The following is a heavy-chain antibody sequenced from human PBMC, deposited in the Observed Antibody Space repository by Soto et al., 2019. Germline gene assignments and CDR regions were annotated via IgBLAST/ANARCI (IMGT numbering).Heavy chain of an antibody. D-gene: IGHD1-26*01. CDR3: ARVSGSYYYGMDV. CDR1: GGSISSSNW. CDR2: IYHSGST. V-gene: IGHV4-4*02. J-gene: IGHJ6*02. Sequence: SETLSLTCAVSGGSISSSNWWVWGGQPPGKGLEWIGEIYHSGSTNYNPSLKSRVTISVDRSKNQFSLKLSSVTAADTAVYYCARVSGSYYYGMDVWGQGTTVTVS.